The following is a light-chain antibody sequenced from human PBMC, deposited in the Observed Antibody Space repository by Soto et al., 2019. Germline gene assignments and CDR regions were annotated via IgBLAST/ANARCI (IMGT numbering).Light chain of an antibody. CDR1: QDITNF. V-gene: IGKV1-33*01. CDR2: DAS. Sequence: DIQMTQSPSSLSASVGDRVTITCQASQDITNFLNWYQQKPGKAPKVLIYDASNLKTGVPSRFSGSGSGTDFTFTISSLQPEDIATYYCQQYDNYPYTFVQGTKLEIK. J-gene: IGKJ2*01. CDR3: QQYDNYPYT.